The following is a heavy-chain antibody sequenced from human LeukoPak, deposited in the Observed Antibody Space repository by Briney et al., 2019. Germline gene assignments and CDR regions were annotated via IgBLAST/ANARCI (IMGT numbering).Heavy chain of an antibody. V-gene: IGHV1-46*01. Sequence: ASVKVSCKASGYTFTGYYMHWVRQASGQGPEWMGLISPTGGSTAYAQKFQGRVTLTRDMSTSTDYLELSSLRSEDTAVYYCARDNSVRDEAWWFYPWGQGTLVTVSS. CDR3: ARDNSVRDEAWWFYP. CDR2: ISPTGGST. CDR1: GYTFTGYY. J-gene: IGHJ5*02. D-gene: IGHD5-24*01.